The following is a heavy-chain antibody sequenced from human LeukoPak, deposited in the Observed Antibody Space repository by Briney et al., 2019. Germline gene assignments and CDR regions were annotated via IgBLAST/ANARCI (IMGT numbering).Heavy chain of an antibody. CDR1: GGTFSRYA. J-gene: IGHJ4*02. CDR3: AGASSKWELSF. Sequence: ASVKVSCKASGGTFSRYAISWVRQAPGQGLEWMGGYTPMFATANYAENFQTRVTITADESTSTFSMELSSLRPEDGAVYFCAGASSKWELSFWGQGTLVTVSS. CDR2: YTPMFATA. V-gene: IGHV1-69*01. D-gene: IGHD1-26*01.